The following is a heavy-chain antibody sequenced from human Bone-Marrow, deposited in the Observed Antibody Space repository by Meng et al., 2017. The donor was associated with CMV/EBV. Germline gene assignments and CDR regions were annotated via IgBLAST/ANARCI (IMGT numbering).Heavy chain of an antibody. V-gene: IGHV1-24*01. D-gene: IGHD2-2*02. Sequence: SVKVSCKVSGYTLTELSMHWVRQAPGKGLEWMGGFDPEDGETIYAQKLQGRVTMTTDTSTSTAYMELRSLRSDDTAVYYCARDEIGYCSSTSCYTSIDYYYYGMDVWGQGTTVTVFS. J-gene: IGHJ6*02. CDR1: GYTLTELS. CDR3: ARDEIGYCSSTSCYTSIDYYYYGMDV. CDR2: FDPEDGET.